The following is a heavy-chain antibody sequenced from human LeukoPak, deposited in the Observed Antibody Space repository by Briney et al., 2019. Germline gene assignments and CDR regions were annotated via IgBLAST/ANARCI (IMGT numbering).Heavy chain of an antibody. J-gene: IGHJ3*02. CDR2: IYYSGST. V-gene: IGHV4-59*08. CDR1: GGSISSYY. CDR3: ARHRGYSYAFDI. D-gene: IGHD5-18*01. Sequence: PSETLSLTCTVSGGSISSYYWSWIRQPPGKGLEWIGYIYYSGSTNYNPSLKSRVTISVDTSKNQFSLKLSSVTAADTAVYYCARHRGYSYAFDIWGQGTMVTVSS.